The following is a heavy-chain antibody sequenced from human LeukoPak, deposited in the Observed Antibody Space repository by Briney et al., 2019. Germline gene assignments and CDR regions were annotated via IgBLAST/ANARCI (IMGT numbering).Heavy chain of an antibody. CDR3: AKGVYDCSGNSCPQYYYYMDV. Sequence: SSVTDSFQASGYTLTSYAMHGVRQAPGQGLEWMGWINADNGNTKYSQKFQGRVTITRDTSASTAYMELSSLRSEDTAVYYCAKGVYDCSGNSCPQYYYYMDVWGKGTTVTVSS. V-gene: IGHV1-3*01. CDR2: INADNGNT. CDR1: GYTLTSYA. D-gene: IGHD2-15*01. J-gene: IGHJ6*03.